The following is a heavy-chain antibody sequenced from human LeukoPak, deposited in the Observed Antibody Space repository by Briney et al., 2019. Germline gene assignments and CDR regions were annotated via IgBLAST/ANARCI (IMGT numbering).Heavy chain of an antibody. D-gene: IGHD2-21*02. Sequence: PSETLSLTCAVYGGSFSGYYWSWIRQPPGKGLEWIGEINRSGSTNYNPSLKSRVTISVDTSKNQFSLKLSSVTAADTAVYYCARRSDCGGDCYSNWFDPWGQGTLVTVSS. CDR1: GGSFSGYY. CDR3: ARRSDCGGDCYSNWFDP. CDR2: INRSGST. V-gene: IGHV4-34*01. J-gene: IGHJ5*02.